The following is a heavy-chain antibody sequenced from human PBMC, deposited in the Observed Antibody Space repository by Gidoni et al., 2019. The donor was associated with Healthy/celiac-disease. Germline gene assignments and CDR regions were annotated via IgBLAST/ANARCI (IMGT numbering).Heavy chain of an antibody. CDR3: AKTNRGKSLVVNPHYYYYGMDV. Sequence: EVQLLESGGGLVQTGGSLRLSCAASGFTFSSYAMSCVRQAPGKGLEWVSAISGSGGSTYYADSVKGRFTFSRDNSKNTLYLQMNSLRAEDTAVYYCAKTNRGKSLVVNPHYYYYGMDVWGQGTTVTVSS. D-gene: IGHD3-22*01. V-gene: IGHV3-23*01. CDR2: ISGSGGST. CDR1: GFTFSSYA. J-gene: IGHJ6*02.